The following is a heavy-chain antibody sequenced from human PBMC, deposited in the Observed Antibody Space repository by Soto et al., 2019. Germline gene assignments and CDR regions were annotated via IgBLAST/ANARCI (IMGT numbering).Heavy chain of an antibody. D-gene: IGHD1-7*01. CDR2: ISYSGST. CDR1: GGSISSSRYY. J-gene: IGHJ4*02. V-gene: IGHV4-39*01. CDR3: ARHWPDAYNWNYVLHFDY. Sequence: KTSETLSLTCTVSGGSISSSRYYGGWIRQPPGKGLEWIGSISYSGSTYYNPSLKSRVTMSVDTSKNQFSLKLSSVTAADTAVYYCARHWPDAYNWNYVLHFDYWGQGTLVTVSS.